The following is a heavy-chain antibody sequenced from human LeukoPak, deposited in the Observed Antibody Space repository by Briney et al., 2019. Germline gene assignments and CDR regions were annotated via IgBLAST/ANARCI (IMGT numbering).Heavy chain of an antibody. D-gene: IGHD3-10*01. CDR3: AKDSYLITMVRGVISPSFDY. CDR1: GFTFSSYG. J-gene: IGHJ4*02. Sequence: GGSLRLSCAASGFTFSSYGMHWVRQAPGKGLEWVAVISYDGSNKYYADSVKGRFTISRDNSKNTLYLQMNSLRAEDTAVYYCAKDSYLITMVRGVISPSFDYCGQGTLVTVSS. CDR2: ISYDGSNK. V-gene: IGHV3-30*18.